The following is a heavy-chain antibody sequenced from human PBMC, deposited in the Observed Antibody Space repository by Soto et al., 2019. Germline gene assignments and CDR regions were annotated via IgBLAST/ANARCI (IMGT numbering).Heavy chain of an antibody. J-gene: IGHJ4*01. V-gene: IGHV1-69*04. CDR2: IIPILGIA. CDR3: ARDPREYYYDSSGYYPRYYFDY. Sequence: VASVKVSCKASGGTFSSYTISWVRQAPGQGLEWMGRIIPILGIANYAQKFQGRVTITADKSTSTAYMELSSLRSEDTAVYYCARDPREYYYDSSGYYPRYYFDYWG. D-gene: IGHD3-22*01. CDR1: GGTFSSYT.